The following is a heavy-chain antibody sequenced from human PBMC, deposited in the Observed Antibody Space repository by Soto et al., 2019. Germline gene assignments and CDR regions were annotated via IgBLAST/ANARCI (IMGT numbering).Heavy chain of an antibody. V-gene: IGHV3-23*01. CDR2: ISDGGDRT. D-gene: IGHD3-10*01. J-gene: IGHJ6*02. CDR3: AQGALLYFGETPESFGMDV. Sequence: GGSLRLSCTASGFTFRSYVMNWVRQAPGKGLEWVSGISDGGDRTYYADSVKGRFTISRDNAKNTLFLQMDTLRAEDTAVYYCAQGALLYFGETPESFGMDVWGQGTSVTVSS. CDR1: GFTFRSYV.